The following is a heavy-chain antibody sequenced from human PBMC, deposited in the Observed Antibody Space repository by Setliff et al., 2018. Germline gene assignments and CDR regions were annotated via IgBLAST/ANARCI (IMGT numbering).Heavy chain of an antibody. CDR1: GYTFNNYG. CDR3: ARGPVDFVVVPAAAKFDY. Sequence: GASVKVSCKASGYTFNNYGINWVRQAPGQGFEWMGWMSVYAQKFQGRVTMTTDTPTGTAYMELRSLTSDDTAVYYCARGPVDFVVVPAAAKFDYWGQGTLVTVSS. D-gene: IGHD2-2*01. J-gene: IGHJ4*02. V-gene: IGHV1-18*04. CDR2: MSVY.